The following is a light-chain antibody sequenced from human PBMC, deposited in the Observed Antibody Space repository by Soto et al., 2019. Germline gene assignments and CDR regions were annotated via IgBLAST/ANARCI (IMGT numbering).Light chain of an antibody. V-gene: IGKV1-5*01. CDR2: DAS. CDR1: QTISSW. CDR3: QQRSNWPLT. Sequence: DIQMTQSPSTLSGSVGDRVTITCRASQTISSWLAWYQQKPGKAPKLLIYDASNLETGVPSRFSGSGSGTDFTFTISSLEPEDFAVYYCQQRSNWPLTFGRGTRLEIK. J-gene: IGKJ5*01.